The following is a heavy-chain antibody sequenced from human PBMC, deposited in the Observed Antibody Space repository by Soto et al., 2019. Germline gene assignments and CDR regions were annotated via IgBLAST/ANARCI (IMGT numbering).Heavy chain of an antibody. V-gene: IGHV3-21*01. Sequence: GGSLRLSCAASGFTFSSYSMNWVRQAPGKGLEWVSSISSSSSYIYYADSVKGRFTISRDNAKNSLYLQMNSLRAEDTAVYYCARESGYYTYGMDVWGKGPRSPSPQ. J-gene: IGHJ6*01. CDR1: GFTFSSYS. CDR3: ARESGYYTYGMDV. CDR2: ISSSSSYI. D-gene: IGHD3-3*01.